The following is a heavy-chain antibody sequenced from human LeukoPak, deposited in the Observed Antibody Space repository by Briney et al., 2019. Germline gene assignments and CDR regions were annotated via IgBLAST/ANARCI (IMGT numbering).Heavy chain of an antibody. V-gene: IGHV4-34*01. Sequence: SETLSLTCAVYGGSFSGYYWSWIRQPPGKGLEWIGEINHSGSTNYNPSLKSRVTISVDTSKNQFSLKLSSVTAADTAVYYCARHFWLIRNWGSYRSGNNWFDPWGQGTLVTVSS. CDR3: ARHFWLIRNWGSYRSGNNWFDP. J-gene: IGHJ5*02. CDR1: GGSFSGYY. CDR2: INHSGST. D-gene: IGHD3-16*02.